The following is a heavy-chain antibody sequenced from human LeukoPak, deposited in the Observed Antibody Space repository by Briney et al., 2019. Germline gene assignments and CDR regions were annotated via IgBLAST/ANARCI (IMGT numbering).Heavy chain of an antibody. D-gene: IGHD3-22*01. CDR2: IYTSGST. Sequence: SQTLSLTCAVYGGSFSGYYWSWIRQPAGKGLEGCGRIYTSGSTNYNPSLKSRVTMSVDTHKNQFSLKLSSVTAAGTAVYYCARMDYDDSSGYHPYWYFDLWGRGTLVTVSS. V-gene: IGHV4-59*10. CDR3: ARMDYDDSSGYHPYWYFDL. J-gene: IGHJ2*01. CDR1: GGSFSGYY.